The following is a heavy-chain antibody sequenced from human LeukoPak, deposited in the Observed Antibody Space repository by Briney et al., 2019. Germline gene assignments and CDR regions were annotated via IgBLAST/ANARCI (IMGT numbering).Heavy chain of an antibody. CDR2: INHSGST. Sequence: PSETLSLTCAVYGGSFSGYYWSWIRQPPGKGLEWIGEINHSGSTTYNPSLKSRVTISVDTSKNQFSLKLSSVTAADTAVYYCARGATFDYWGQGTLVTVSS. J-gene: IGHJ4*02. CDR1: GGSFSGYY. CDR3: ARGATFDY. V-gene: IGHV4-34*01. D-gene: IGHD1-26*01.